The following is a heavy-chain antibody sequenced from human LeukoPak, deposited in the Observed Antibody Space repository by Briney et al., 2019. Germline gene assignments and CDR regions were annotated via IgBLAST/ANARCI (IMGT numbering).Heavy chain of an antibody. CDR2: ISGSGGST. CDR1: GFTFISYA. Sequence: GGSLRLSCAASGFTFISYAMSWVRQAPGKGLEWVSAISGSGGSTYYADSVKGRFTISRDNSKNTLYPQMNSLRAEDTAVYYCAKDSPYYYDSSGYSDYWGQGTLVTVSS. CDR3: AKDSPYYYDSSGYSDY. V-gene: IGHV3-23*01. J-gene: IGHJ4*02. D-gene: IGHD3-22*01.